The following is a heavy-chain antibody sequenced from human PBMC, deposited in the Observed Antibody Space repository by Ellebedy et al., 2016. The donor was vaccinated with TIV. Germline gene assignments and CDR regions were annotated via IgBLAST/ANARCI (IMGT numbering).Heavy chain of an antibody. J-gene: IGHJ4*02. V-gene: IGHV1-2*02. CDR2: INPNSGGT. CDR3: ARDLYSGSYYFDY. Sequence: ASVKVSCXASGYTFTGYYMHWVRQAPGQGLEWMGWINPNSGGTNYAQKFQGRVTMTRDTSISTAYMELSRLRSDDTAAYYCARDLYSGSYYFDYWGQGTLVTVSS. D-gene: IGHD1-26*01. CDR1: GYTFTGYY.